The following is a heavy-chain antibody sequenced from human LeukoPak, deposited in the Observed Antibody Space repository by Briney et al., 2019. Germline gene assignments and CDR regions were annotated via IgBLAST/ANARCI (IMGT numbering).Heavy chain of an antibody. CDR1: GFTFSSDV. CDR2: IRGSGGST. J-gene: IGHJ4*02. CDR3: AKDGRLLWFGELLSTLDY. V-gene: IGHV3-23*01. Sequence: GGSVRLSCAASGFTFSSDVMSWVRQAPGRGRGWVSVIRGSGGSTYYADSVKGRFTISRDNSKNTLYLQMNSLRAEDTAVYYCAKDGRLLWFGELLSTLDYWGQGTLVTVSS. D-gene: IGHD3-10*01.